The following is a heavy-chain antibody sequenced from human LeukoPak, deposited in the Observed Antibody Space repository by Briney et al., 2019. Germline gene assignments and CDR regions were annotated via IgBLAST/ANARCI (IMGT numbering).Heavy chain of an antibody. D-gene: IGHD3-3*01. Sequence: GASVKVSCKASGYTFTSYDINWVRQATGQGLEWMGWMNPNSGNTGYAQKFQGRVTMTRNTSISTAYMELSSLRSEDTAVYYCARVPQYDFWSGYSNYYYGMDVWGQGTTVTVSS. V-gene: IGHV1-8*01. CDR2: MNPNSGNT. CDR3: ARVPQYDFWSGYSNYYYGMDV. J-gene: IGHJ6*02. CDR1: GYTFTSYD.